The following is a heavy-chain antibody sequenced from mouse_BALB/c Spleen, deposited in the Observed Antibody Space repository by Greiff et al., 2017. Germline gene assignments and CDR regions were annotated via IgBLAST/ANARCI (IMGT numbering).Heavy chain of an antibody. J-gene: IGHJ4*01. Sequence: EVMLVESGGGLVQPGGSLKLSCAASGFTFSSYTMSWVRQTPEKRLEWVAYISNGGGSTYYPDTVKGRFTISRDNAKNTLYLQMSSLKSEDTAMYYCARHGYWGAMDYWGQGTSVTVSS. CDR1: GFTFSSYT. D-gene: IGHD2-3*01. CDR2: ISNGGGST. CDR3: ARHGYWGAMDY. V-gene: IGHV5-12-2*01.